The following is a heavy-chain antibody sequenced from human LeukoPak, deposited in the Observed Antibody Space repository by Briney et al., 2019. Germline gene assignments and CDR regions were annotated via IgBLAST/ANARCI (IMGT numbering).Heavy chain of an antibody. V-gene: IGHV3-72*01. CDR1: GFTFSDHY. Sequence: GGSLRLSCAASGFTFSDHYMDWVRQAPGKGLEWVGRTRNKANSYTTEYAASVKGRFTISRDDSKNSQYLQMNSLKTEDTAVYYCARASSSWPYYYYGMDVWGQGTTVTVSS. D-gene: IGHD6-13*01. J-gene: IGHJ6*02. CDR3: ARASSSWPYYYYGMDV. CDR2: TRNKANSYTT.